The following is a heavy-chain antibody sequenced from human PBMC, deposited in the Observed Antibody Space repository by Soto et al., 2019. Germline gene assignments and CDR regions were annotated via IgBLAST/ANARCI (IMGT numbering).Heavy chain of an antibody. J-gene: IGHJ4*02. Sequence: GGSLRLSCAASGFTFSASAMHWVRQASGKGLEWVGRIRSNGRTAYAASMQGRFTISRDDSKKTAYLQLNSLKTDDTAVYYCARLDCSGGSCYPYYFEHWGQGALVTVSS. V-gene: IGHV3-73*01. CDR3: ARLDCSGGSCYPYYFEH. D-gene: IGHD2-15*01. CDR1: GFTFSASA. CDR2: IRSNGRT.